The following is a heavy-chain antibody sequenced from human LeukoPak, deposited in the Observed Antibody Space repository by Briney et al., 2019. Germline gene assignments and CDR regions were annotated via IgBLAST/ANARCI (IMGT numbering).Heavy chain of an antibody. CDR1: GYTFTGHY. D-gene: IGHD3-22*01. Sequence: ASVKVSCKASGYTFTGHYMHWVRQAPGQGLEWMGWINPKNAGTNFAQRFQGRVTMTRDTSISTVYMELSRLRSDDTALYYCAGTYYDSSDAFDIWGQGTMVTVSS. CDR2: INPKNAGT. V-gene: IGHV1-2*02. J-gene: IGHJ3*02. CDR3: AGTYYDSSDAFDI.